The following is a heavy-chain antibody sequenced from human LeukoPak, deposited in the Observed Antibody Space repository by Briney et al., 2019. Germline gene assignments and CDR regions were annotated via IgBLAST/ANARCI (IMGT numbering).Heavy chain of an antibody. CDR3: ARGREVRFLEWLSTSYYFDY. CDR1: GYTFTSYD. V-gene: IGHV1-8*01. Sequence: ASVKVSCKASGYTFTSYDINWVRQATGQGLEWMGWMYPNSGNTGYAQKFQGRVTMTRNTSISTAYMELSSLRSEDTAVYYCARGREVRFLEWLSTSYYFDYWGQGTLVTVSS. J-gene: IGHJ4*02. CDR2: MYPNSGNT. D-gene: IGHD3-3*01.